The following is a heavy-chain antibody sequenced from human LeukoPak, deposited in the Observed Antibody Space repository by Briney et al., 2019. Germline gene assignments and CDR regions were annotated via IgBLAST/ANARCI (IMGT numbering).Heavy chain of an antibody. CDR2: IYYSGST. J-gene: IGHJ4*02. CDR1: GGSISSSSYY. V-gene: IGHV4-39*01. Sequence: SETLSLTCTVSGGSISSSSYYWGWIRQPPGKGLEWIGSIYYSGSTYYNPSLKSRVTISVDTSKNQFSLKLSSVTAADTAVYHCARGPNWGSSFDYWGQGTLVTVSS. CDR3: ARGPNWGSSFDY. D-gene: IGHD7-27*01.